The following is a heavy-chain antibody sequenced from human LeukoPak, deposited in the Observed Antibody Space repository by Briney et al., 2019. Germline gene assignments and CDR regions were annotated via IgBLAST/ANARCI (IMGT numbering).Heavy chain of an antibody. D-gene: IGHD2-2*01. CDR3: ARDRYRVVPAAITDY. J-gene: IGHJ4*02. CDR1: GFTFSSYG. Sequence: PGRSLRLSCAASGFTFSSYGMHWVRQAPGKGLEWVAVISYDGSNKYYADSVKGRFTISRDNSKNTLYLQMNSLRAEDTAVYYCARDRYRVVPAAITDYWGQGTLVTVSS. V-gene: IGHV3-30*03. CDR2: ISYDGSNK.